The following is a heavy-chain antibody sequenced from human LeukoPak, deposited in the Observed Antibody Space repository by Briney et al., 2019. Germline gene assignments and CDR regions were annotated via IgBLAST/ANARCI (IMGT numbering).Heavy chain of an antibody. D-gene: IGHD6-19*01. CDR2: ISGSGGST. CDR1: GVTFSSYA. CDR3: ATSIAVAGTVYFDY. Sequence: GGSLRLSCAASGVTFSSYAMSSVRQAPGEGLEWVSAISGSGGSTYYADSVKGRFTISRDNSKNTLYLQMNSLRAEDTAVYYCATSIAVAGTVYFDYWGQGTLVTVSS. J-gene: IGHJ4*02. V-gene: IGHV3-23*01.